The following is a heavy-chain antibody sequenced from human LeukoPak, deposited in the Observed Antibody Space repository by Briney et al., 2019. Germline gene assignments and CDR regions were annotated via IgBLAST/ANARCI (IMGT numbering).Heavy chain of an antibody. V-gene: IGHV4-59*01. D-gene: IGHD3-16*01. CDR3: ARVGSDAFDI. Sequence: PSETLSLTCTGSGGSLSSYYWSWIGQPPGKGLEWIGYIYYRWSTNYNPSLKSRVTISVDTSKNQFSLKLSSVTAADTAVYYCARVGSDAFDIWGQGTMVTVSS. J-gene: IGHJ3*02. CDR2: IYYRWST. CDR1: GGSLSSYY.